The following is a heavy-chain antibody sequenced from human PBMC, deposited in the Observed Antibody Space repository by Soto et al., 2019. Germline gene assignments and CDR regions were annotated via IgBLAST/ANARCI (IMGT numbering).Heavy chain of an antibody. CDR2: IAPSGGST. V-gene: IGHV1-46*01. CDR3: ARGPIAMYVFDH. D-gene: IGHD2-21*01. J-gene: IGHJ4*02. Sequence: ASLKVSCKAAGYTFTEFHFHCVRLAPGKGLEWMGMIAPSGGSTSYAQKFQGRVTMTRDTSTSTVYMELSSLRSEDTAVYYCARGPIAMYVFDHWGLGTLDTVSS. CDR1: GYTFTEFH.